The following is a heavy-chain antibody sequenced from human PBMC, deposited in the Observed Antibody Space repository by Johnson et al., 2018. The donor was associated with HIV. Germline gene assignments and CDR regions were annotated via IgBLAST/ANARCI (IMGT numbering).Heavy chain of an antibody. CDR3: AREGAWEVRPGAFDI. Sequence: QMQLVESGGGVVQPGRSLRLSCAASGFTFSSYAMHWVRQAPGKGLEWVAGIYSGGGTQYADSVKGRFAISRDNSKNTLYLQMNSLRAEDTAVYYCAREGAWEVRPGAFDIWGQGTMVTVSS. CDR2: IYSGGGT. CDR1: GFTFSSYA. D-gene: IGHD1-26*01. V-gene: IGHV3-30*09. J-gene: IGHJ3*02.